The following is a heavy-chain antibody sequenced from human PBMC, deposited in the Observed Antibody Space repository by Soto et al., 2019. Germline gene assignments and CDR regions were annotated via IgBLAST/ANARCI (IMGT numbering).Heavy chain of an antibody. CDR2: IIPIFGTA. Sequence: SVKVSCKASGGAFSSYAISWVRQAPGQGLEWMGGIIPIFGTANYAQKFQGRVTITADESTSTAYMELSSLRSEDTAVYYCARGGPLTGTRIDYYYYYGMDVWGQGTTVTVSS. J-gene: IGHJ6*02. D-gene: IGHD1-7*01. CDR1: GGAFSSYA. V-gene: IGHV1-69*13. CDR3: ARGGPLTGTRIDYYYYYGMDV.